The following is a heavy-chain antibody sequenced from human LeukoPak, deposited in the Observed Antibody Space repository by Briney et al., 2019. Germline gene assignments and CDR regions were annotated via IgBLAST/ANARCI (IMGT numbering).Heavy chain of an antibody. CDR2: ISSSSSYI. Sequence: GGSLRLSCAASGFTFSSYSMTWVPQAPGKGLECVSSISSSSSYIYYADSLKGRFTVSRDNAKDSLYLQMNSLRAEDTAVYYCARDSYDILTGHSVPLDYWGQGTLVTVSS. CDR1: GFTFSSYS. V-gene: IGHV3-21*01. J-gene: IGHJ4*02. D-gene: IGHD3-9*01. CDR3: ARDSYDILTGHSVPLDY.